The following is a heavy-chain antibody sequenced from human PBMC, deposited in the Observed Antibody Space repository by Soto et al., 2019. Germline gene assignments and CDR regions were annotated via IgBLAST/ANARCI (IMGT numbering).Heavy chain of an antibody. CDR1: GGSISSYY. Sequence: PSETLSLTCTVSGGSISSYYWSWIRQPPGKGLEWIGYIYYSGSTNYNPSLKSRVTISVDTSKNQFSLKLSSVTAVDTAVYYCARDIGSGWYRGYFDYWGQGTLVTVSS. J-gene: IGHJ4*02. CDR2: IYYSGST. V-gene: IGHV4-59*01. D-gene: IGHD6-19*01. CDR3: ARDIGSGWYRGYFDY.